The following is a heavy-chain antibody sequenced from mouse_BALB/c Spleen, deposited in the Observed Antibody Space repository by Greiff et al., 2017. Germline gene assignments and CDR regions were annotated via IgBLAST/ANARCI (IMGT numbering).Heavy chain of an antibody. J-gene: IGHJ2*01. CDR2: IRSKSNNYAT. CDR1: GFTFNTYA. CDR3: VRGGGNYNY. D-gene: IGHD2-1*01. V-gene: IGHV10-1*02. Sequence: EGQRVESGGGLVQPKGSLKLSCAASGFTFNTYAMNWVRQAPGKGLEWVARIRSKSNNYATYYADSVKDRFTISRDDSQSMLYLQMNNLKTEDTAMYYCVRGGGNYNYWGQGTTLTVSS.